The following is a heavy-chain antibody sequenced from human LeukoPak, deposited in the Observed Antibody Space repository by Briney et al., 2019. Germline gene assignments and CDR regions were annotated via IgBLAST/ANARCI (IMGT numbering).Heavy chain of an antibody. CDR1: GYTLTSYG. J-gene: IGHJ4*02. Sequence: ASVKVSCKASGYTLTSYGISWVRQAPGQGLEWMGWISAYNGNTNYAQKLQGRVTMTTDTSTSTAYMELRSLRSDDTAVYYCARVGGRSDYYDSSPPDYWGQGTLVTVSS. CDR2: ISAYNGNT. CDR3: ARVGGRSDYYDSSPPDY. V-gene: IGHV1-18*01. D-gene: IGHD3-22*01.